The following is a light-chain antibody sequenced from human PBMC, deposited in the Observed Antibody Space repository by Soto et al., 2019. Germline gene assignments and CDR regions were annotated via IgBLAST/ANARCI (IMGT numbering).Light chain of an antibody. Sequence: QSALTQPASVSGAPGQSITISCTGTSNDVGGYKYVSWYQQRPGTAPKLIMFEVNNRPSGVSDRFSGSRSANTASLTISGIQAQDKADYYCSSYSSNNILSYVFGTGTKLTVL. V-gene: IGLV2-14*03. CDR1: SNDVGGYKY. J-gene: IGLJ1*01. CDR2: EVN. CDR3: SSYSSNNILSYV.